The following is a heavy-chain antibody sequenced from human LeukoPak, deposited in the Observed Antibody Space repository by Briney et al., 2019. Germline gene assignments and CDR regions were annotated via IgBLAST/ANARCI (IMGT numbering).Heavy chain of an antibody. D-gene: IGHD2-15*01. CDR1: GGSIGSHY. V-gene: IGHV4-59*11. CDR2: VFYSGST. Sequence: SETLSLTCTVSGGSIGSHYWSWIRQPPGKGLEWIGYVFYSGSTNYNPSLKSRVTISVDTSKNQFSMKLSYVTAAATAVYYCARDERYCSGGDCYWGGWFDPWGQGTLVTVSS. CDR3: ARDERYCSGGDCYWGGWFDP. J-gene: IGHJ5*02.